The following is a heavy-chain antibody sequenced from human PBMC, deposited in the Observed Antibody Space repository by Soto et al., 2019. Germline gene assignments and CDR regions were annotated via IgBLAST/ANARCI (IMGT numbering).Heavy chain of an antibody. D-gene: IGHD3-22*01. CDR2: INPNSGGT. Sequence: GASVKVSCKASGYTFTGYYMHWVRQAPGQGLEWMGWINPNSGGTNYAQKFQGWVTMTRDTSISTAYMELSRLRSDDTAVYYCARAPLYSSGRICPMSDTSGCYYYYGMEVWGQGTTVTVSS. CDR3: ARAPLYSSGRICPMSDTSGCYYYYGMEV. CDR1: GYTFTGYY. J-gene: IGHJ6*02. V-gene: IGHV1-2*04.